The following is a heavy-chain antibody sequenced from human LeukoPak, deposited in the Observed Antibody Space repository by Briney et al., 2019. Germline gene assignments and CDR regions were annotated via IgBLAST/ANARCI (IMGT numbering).Heavy chain of an antibody. D-gene: IGHD5-24*01. V-gene: IGHV3-74*01. CDR1: GFTFRSYW. CDR2: VIRDGSFT. Sequence: PGGSLRLSCAAPGFTFRSYWMHWGRQAPGKGLEWVSRVIRDGSFTNYADSVKGRFTISRDNAKNTLYLQMSSLRAEDTAVYFCVRDGDDFNFDYWGQGSLVTVSS. CDR3: VRDGDDFNFDY. J-gene: IGHJ4*02.